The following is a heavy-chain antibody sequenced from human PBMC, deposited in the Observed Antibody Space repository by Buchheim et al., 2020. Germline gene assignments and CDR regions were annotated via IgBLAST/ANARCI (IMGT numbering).Heavy chain of an antibody. D-gene: IGHD2-2*02. CDR3: ARGLRVPSPILGPTRYYYYMDV. CDR1: GGSISSGVYY. Sequence: QVQLQESGPGLVKPSQTLSLTCTVSGGSISSGVYYWSWIRQHPGKGLEWIGEIDDGGTTNYNPSLKSRVTISVDTSKRQLSLMLSSVTAADTAVYYCARGLRVPSPILGPTRYYYYMDVWGKGTT. J-gene: IGHJ6*03. V-gene: IGHV4-31*03. CDR2: IDDGGTT.